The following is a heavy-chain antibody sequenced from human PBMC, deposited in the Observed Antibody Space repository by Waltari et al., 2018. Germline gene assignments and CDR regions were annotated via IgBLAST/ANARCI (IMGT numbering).Heavy chain of an antibody. D-gene: IGHD3-10*01. CDR1: GFRSCASS. CDR2: ISGSNTYT. J-gene: IGHJ3*01. Sequence: EVQVLESVGGLVEPGGSLRLPCGASGFRSCASSRRWVRQAPGKGLEWVSGISGSNTYTYYADSVKGRFTFSRDNSKNTLYLQMHNLRAEDTAMYYCAKVLAAAYGWGSDDAFDVWGQGTMVNVSS. V-gene: IGHV3-23*01. CDR3: AKVLAAAYGWGSDDAFDV.